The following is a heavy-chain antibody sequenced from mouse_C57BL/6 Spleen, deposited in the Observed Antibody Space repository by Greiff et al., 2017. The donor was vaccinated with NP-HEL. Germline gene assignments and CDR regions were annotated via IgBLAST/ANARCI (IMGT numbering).Heavy chain of an antibody. CDR3: ARAQFVTTVVAYYFDY. D-gene: IGHD1-1*01. Sequence: VKLVESGAELVKPGASVKISCKASGYAFSSYWMNWVKQRPGKGLEWIGQIYPGDGDTNYNGKFKGKATLTADKSSSTAYMQLSSLTSEDSAVYFCARAQFVTTVVAYYFDYWGQGTTLTVSS. CDR2: IYPGDGDT. CDR1: GYAFSSYW. V-gene: IGHV1-80*01. J-gene: IGHJ2*01.